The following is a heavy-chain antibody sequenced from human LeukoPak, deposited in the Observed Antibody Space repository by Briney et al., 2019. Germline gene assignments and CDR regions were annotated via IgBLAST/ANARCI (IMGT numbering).Heavy chain of an antibody. CDR1: GASISRPYW. CDR2: ISHSGTT. CDR3: ARRTQTTFDSGSGIPY. D-gene: IGHD3-10*01. Sequence: SETLSLTCGVSGASISRPYWWSWVRQPPGKGLEWIAEISHSGTTHYNPSLKSRVTISVDTSKTQFSLKMTSVTAADTAVYYCARRTQTTFDSGSGIPYWGQGTQVTVSS. J-gene: IGHJ4*02. V-gene: IGHV4-4*02.